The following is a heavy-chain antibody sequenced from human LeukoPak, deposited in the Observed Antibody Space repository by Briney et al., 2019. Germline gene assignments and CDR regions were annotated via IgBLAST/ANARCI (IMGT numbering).Heavy chain of an antibody. J-gene: IGHJ6*02. V-gene: IGHV1-69*04. CDR1: GGTFSSYA. CDR2: IIPILGIA. Sequence: GASVKASCKASGGTFSSYAISLVRQAPGQGLEWMGRIIPILGIANYAQKFQGRVTITADKSTSTAYMELSSLRSEDTAVYYCARGGAGMGYYYYYGMVVWGQGTTVTVSS. D-gene: IGHD6-13*01. CDR3: ARGGAGMGYYYYYGMVV.